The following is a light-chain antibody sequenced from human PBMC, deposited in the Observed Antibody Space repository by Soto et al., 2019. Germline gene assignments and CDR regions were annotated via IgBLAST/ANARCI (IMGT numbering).Light chain of an antibody. V-gene: IGLV1-40*01. Sequence: QPVLTQPPSVSGAPGQRVTISCTGTSSNIGAGHDVHWYQQLPGTAPKLLIFANTDRPSGVTDRFSGSKSGTSASLAITGLQAEDEADYYCQSYDSYSNWVFGGGTKLTVL. CDR1: SSNIGAGHD. J-gene: IGLJ3*02. CDR2: ANT. CDR3: QSYDSYSNWV.